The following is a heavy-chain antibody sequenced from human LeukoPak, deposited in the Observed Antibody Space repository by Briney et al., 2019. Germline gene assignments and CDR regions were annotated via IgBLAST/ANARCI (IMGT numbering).Heavy chain of an antibody. V-gene: IGHV3-30*01. D-gene: IGHD4-17*01. J-gene: IGHJ4*02. CDR3: ARQGGDNGVSYWDY. CDR2: ISYDGSYM. CDR1: GFTFSRSA. Sequence: GGSLRLSCAASGFTFSRSAMHWVRQAPGKGPEWVAAISYDGSYMYHADSLKGRFTISRDNSKNTLELQMNGLRAEDTAVYYCARQGGDNGVSYWDYWGQGTLVTVSS.